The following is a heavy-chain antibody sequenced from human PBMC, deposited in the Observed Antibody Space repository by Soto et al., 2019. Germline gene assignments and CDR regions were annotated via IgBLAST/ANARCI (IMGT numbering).Heavy chain of an antibody. CDR2: IYSDGTT. Sequence: SETLSLTCTVSGGSISGYYWSWVRQPAGKGLEWVGRIYSDGTTNYSPSLKSRVTMSLDTSKDQFSLHLNSVTAADTAVYYCSRVGCSNSKCYTRGMDVWGQGTTVTVSS. CDR3: SRVGCSNSKCYTRGMDV. J-gene: IGHJ6*02. D-gene: IGHD2-2*01. V-gene: IGHV4-4*07. CDR1: GGSISGYY.